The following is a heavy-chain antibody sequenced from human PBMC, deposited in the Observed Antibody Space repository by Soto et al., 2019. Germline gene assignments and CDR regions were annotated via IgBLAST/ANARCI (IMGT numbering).Heavy chain of an antibody. Sequence: QVQLVESGGGVVQPGTSLRLSCVGSGVTFRSFVIHWVRQAPGKGLEWVALTSYDGSNKYYDDSVKGRFTISRDNSRNTVDLPMASLSLEDTALYYCARWGTTGGLDVWGQGTVVSVSS. CDR3: ARWGTTGGLDV. D-gene: IGHD3-16*01. CDR2: TSYDGSNK. CDR1: GVTFRSFV. J-gene: IGHJ4*02. V-gene: IGHV3-30*19.